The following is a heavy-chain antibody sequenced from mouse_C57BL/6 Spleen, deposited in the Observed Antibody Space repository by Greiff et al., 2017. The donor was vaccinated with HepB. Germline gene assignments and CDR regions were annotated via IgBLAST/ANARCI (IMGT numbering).Heavy chain of an antibody. CDR2: IDPSDSYT. Sequence: QVQLQQPGAELVMPGASVKLSCKASGYTFTSYWMHWVKQRPGQGLEWIGEIDPSDSYTNYNQKFKGKSTLTVDKSSSTAYMQLSCLTSEDSAVYYCARWCDYDEGFAYWGQGTLVTVSA. J-gene: IGHJ3*01. D-gene: IGHD2-4*01. CDR3: ARWCDYDEGFAY. CDR1: GYTFTSYW. V-gene: IGHV1-69*01.